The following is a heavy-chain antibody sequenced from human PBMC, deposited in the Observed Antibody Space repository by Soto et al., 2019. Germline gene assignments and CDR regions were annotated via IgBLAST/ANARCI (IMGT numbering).Heavy chain of an antibody. CDR2: ISGSDGST. CDR3: AKHLHYFDY. Sequence: PGGSLRLSCAASGFTFSPYAMSWVRQAQGKGLEWVSGISGSDGSTYYADSVQGRFTISRDNSKNTLYLQLNSLRAEDTAVYYCAKHLHYFDYWGQGTLVTVSS. CDR1: GFTFSPYA. J-gene: IGHJ4*02. V-gene: IGHV3-23*01.